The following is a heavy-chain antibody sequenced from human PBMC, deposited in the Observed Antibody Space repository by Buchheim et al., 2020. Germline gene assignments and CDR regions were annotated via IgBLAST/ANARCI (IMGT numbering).Heavy chain of an antibody. CDR1: GGSISSSSYY. J-gene: IGHJ6*01. Sequence: QLQLQESGPGLVKPSETLSLICAVSGGSISSSSYYWGWIRQSPGKGQEWIGSIHYSGLSYYNPSLKSRVTISVDTPNNQCSLKLRSVTAADSAFYYCVRHEGPPHYNYALDVWGHGTT. V-gene: IGHV4-39*01. CDR2: IHYSGLS. CDR3: VRHEGPPHYNYALDV.